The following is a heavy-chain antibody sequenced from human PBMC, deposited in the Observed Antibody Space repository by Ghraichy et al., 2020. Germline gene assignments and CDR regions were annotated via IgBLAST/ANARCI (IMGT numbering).Heavy chain of an antibody. J-gene: IGHJ4*02. CDR3: VKDGGSFWNYLDY. CDR2: INWNSGHK. V-gene: IGHV3-9*01. CDR1: GFTFDDFA. Sequence: GGSLRLSCAASGFTFDDFAMHWVRQTPGKGLEWVSGINWNSGHKGYADSVKGRFTISRDNANSSLYLQMNSLRAEDTALYYCVKDGGSFWNYLDYWGQGILVTVSS. D-gene: IGHD3-3*01.